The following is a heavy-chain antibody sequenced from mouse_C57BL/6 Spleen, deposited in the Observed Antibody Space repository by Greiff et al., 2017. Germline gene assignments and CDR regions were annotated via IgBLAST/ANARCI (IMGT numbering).Heavy chain of an antibody. CDR1: GYAFTNYL. J-gene: IGHJ4*01. CDR2: INPGSGGT. Sequence: QVQLKQSGAELVRPGTSVTVSCKASGYAFTNYLIEWVKQRPGQGLEWIGVINPGSGGTNYNEKFKGKATLTADKSSSTAYMQLSSLTSEDSAVYFCARDTITRAMDYWGQGTSVTVSS. D-gene: IGHD2-4*01. CDR3: ARDTITRAMDY. V-gene: IGHV1-54*01.